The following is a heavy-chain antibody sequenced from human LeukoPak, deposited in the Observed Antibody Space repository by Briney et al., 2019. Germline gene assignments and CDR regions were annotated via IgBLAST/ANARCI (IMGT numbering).Heavy chain of an antibody. J-gene: IGHJ6*03. CDR1: GGTFSSYA. CDR3: ARSPYYYYMDV. V-gene: IGHV3-7*01. Sequence: ASVKVSCKASGGTFSSYAISWVRQAPGKGLEWVANIKQDGSEKYYVDSVKGRFTISRDNAKNSLYLQMNSLRAEDTAVYYCARSPYYYYMDVWGKGTTVTVSS. CDR2: IKQDGSEK.